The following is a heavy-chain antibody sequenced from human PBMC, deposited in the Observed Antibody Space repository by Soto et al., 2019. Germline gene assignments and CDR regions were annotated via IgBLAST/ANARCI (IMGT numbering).Heavy chain of an antibody. CDR3: ARGYDILTGHYMREYYYYVMDV. CDR1: GCSISSYS. CDR2: ISYIGSI. D-gene: IGHD3-9*01. V-gene: IGHV4-59*01. J-gene: IGHJ6*02. Sequence: SDTLSLTCSVSGCSISSYSWSWIRQTAGKGLEWIGYISYIGSIKYNPSLKSRVTMSVDTSKNQFSLKLTSVTAADSAIYYCARGYDILTGHYMREYYYYVMDVWGQGTTVTVS.